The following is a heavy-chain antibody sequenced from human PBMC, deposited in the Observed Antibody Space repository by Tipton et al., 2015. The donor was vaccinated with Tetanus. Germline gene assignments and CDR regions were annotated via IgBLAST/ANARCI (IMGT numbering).Heavy chain of an antibody. Sequence: SLRLSCSASGFTFTNYAMSWVRQAPGKGLEWVSAISGSGSSTYYVDSVKGRFTISRDNSKNTLYLQMNSLRVEDTAVYYCARDSGGWDYYYYGMDVWGQGTTVTVSS. D-gene: IGHD6-19*01. CDR1: GFTFTNYA. CDR2: ISGSGSST. J-gene: IGHJ6*02. CDR3: ARDSGGWDYYYYGMDV. V-gene: IGHV3-23*01.